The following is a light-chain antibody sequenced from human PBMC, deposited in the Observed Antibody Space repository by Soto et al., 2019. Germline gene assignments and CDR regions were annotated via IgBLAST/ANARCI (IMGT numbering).Light chain of an antibody. CDR2: KAS. CDR3: QQYNSYSWT. V-gene: IGKV1-5*03. CDR1: QTISSW. Sequence: DIHITQSPSTLSLSLGDRVTITCLASQTISSWLAWYQQKPGKAPKLLIYKASTLKSGVPSRFSGSGSGTEFTLTISSLQPDDFATYYCQQYNSYSWTFGQGTKVDIK. J-gene: IGKJ1*01.